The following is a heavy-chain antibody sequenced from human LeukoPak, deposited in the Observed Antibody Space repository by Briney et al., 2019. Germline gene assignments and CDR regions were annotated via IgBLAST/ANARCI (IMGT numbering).Heavy chain of an antibody. CDR2: ISYDGSNK. CDR1: GFTFSSYA. J-gene: IGHJ3*02. D-gene: IGHD3-22*01. Sequence: GGSLRLSCAASGFTFSSYAMHWVRQAPGKGLEWVAVISYDGSNKYCADSVKGRFTISRDNSKNTLYLQMNSLRAEDTAVYYCAREGYYYDSSGSDDAFDIWGQGTMVTVSS. V-gene: IGHV3-30-3*01. CDR3: AREGYYYDSSGSDDAFDI.